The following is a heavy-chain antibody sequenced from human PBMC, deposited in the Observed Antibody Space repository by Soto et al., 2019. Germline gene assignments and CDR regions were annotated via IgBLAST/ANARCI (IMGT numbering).Heavy chain of an antibody. CDR3: ARPIPRWSYHYGMGV. D-gene: IGHD2-15*01. V-gene: IGHV3-30*03. J-gene: IGHJ6*02. Sequence: QLVESGGRGVQPGRSLRLSCEASEFTFSSYAMHWVRQAPGRGLEWVALISIDGTTEYYADSVKGRFIISRDNSRSMVYLQMDSLRPDDTAIYYCARPIPRWSYHYGMGVWGQGTTVTVSS. CDR1: EFTFSSYA. CDR2: ISIDGTTE.